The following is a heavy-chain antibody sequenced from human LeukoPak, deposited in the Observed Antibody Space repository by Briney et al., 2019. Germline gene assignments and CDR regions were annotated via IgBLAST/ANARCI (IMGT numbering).Heavy chain of an antibody. J-gene: IGHJ4*02. CDR1: GFTFRSYW. V-gene: IGHV3-7*01. Sequence: PGGSLRLSCAASGFTFRSYWMTWVRQAPGKGPEWVANIKQDGNDKYYVDSVKGRFTISRDNAKNSLSLQMNSLRGEDTAVYYCARETYGGNFDYWGQGTLVTVSS. D-gene: IGHD4-23*01. CDR3: ARETYGGNFDY. CDR2: IKQDGNDK.